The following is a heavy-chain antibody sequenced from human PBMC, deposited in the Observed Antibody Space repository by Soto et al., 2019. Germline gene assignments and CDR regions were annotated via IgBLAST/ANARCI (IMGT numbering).Heavy chain of an antibody. CDR2: ISGDSTYI. J-gene: IGHJ4*02. CDR3: ARDPIPVPMYYFDY. D-gene: IGHD6-19*01. CDR1: GFTFSNYS. V-gene: IGHV3-21*01. Sequence: PGGSLRLSCTASGFTFSNYSMNWVRQAPGKGLEWVSSISGDSTYIYYADSVKGRFTISRDNAKNSLSLQMNSLRAEVTAVYFCARDPIPVPMYYFDYWGQGSLVTVSS.